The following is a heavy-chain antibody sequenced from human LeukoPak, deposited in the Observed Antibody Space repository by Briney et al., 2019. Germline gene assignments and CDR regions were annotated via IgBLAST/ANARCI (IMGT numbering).Heavy chain of an antibody. CDR2: IFSNGST. V-gene: IGHV4-59*01. D-gene: IGHD2-2*01. J-gene: IGHJ6*02. CDR3: ARDGCSSTSCFSDYYYGMDV. CDR1: GGSITRYY. Sequence: KPSETLSLTCTVSGGSITRYYWTWIRQPPGPGLEWIGYIFSNGSTNYNPSLKSRVAISLDTSKRQFSLRLTSVTAADTAVYYCARDGCSSTSCFSDYYYGMDVWGQGTTVTVSS.